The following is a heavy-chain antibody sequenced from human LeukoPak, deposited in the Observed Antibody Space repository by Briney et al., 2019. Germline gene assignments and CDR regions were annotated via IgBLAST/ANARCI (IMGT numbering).Heavy chain of an antibody. V-gene: IGHV1-69*13. D-gene: IGHD2-15*01. CDR3: AGTDCSGGSCYYDHDY. CDR1: GGTFTSYA. CDR2: IIPIFGTA. Sequence: SVKVSCKASGGTFTSYAISWVRQAPGQGLEWMGGIIPIFGTANYAQKFQGRVTITADESTSTAYMELSSLRSEDTAVYYCAGTDCSGGSCYYDHDYWGQGTLVTVSS. J-gene: IGHJ4*02.